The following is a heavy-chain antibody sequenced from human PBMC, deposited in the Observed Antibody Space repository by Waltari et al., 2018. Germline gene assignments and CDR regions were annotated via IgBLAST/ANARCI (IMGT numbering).Heavy chain of an antibody. CDR2: ITNSGSRT. D-gene: IGHD2-2*01. V-gene: IGHV3-23*01. CDR1: GFTVSSYA. CDR3: AKDSSFDYSYGMDV. J-gene: IGHJ6*02. Sequence: EVQLLESGGGLVQPGGSLRRSWSASGFTVSSYAMSWVREAPGKGLEWGSSITNSGSRTYYADAVKGRFTISRDNSRNTLLLQMNSLRAEDTAVYYCAKDSSFDYSYGMDVWGQVTTVTVSS.